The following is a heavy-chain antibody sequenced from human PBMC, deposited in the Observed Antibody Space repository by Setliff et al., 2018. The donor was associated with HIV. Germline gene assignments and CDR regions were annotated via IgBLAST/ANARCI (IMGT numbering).Heavy chain of an antibody. CDR3: ARDDYLDGR. J-gene: IGHJ1*01. Sequence: GGSLRLSCAVSGFTFNTYTMAWVRQAPGKELEWVSAIDPTSAYTYYADSVKGRFTISRDNAKNSLYLQMNSLRVEDMAVYYCARDDYLDGRWGQGTLVTVSS. CDR1: GFTFNTYT. D-gene: IGHD4-17*01. V-gene: IGHV3-21*04. CDR2: IDPTSAYT.